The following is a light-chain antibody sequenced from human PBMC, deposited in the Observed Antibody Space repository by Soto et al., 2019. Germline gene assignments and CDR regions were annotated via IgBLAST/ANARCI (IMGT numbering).Light chain of an antibody. J-gene: IGKJ1*01. CDR2: KAS. CDR3: QQYNIYQWT. V-gene: IGKV1-5*03. CDR1: QNINTW. Sequence: DIQMTQSRSTLSASVGDRVTITCRASQNINTWLAWYQQKPGKAPKLLIYKASSLESGVPSRFSGSGSGTDYTLTISSLQPGDFATDYGQQYNIYQWTCGQGTEVEI.